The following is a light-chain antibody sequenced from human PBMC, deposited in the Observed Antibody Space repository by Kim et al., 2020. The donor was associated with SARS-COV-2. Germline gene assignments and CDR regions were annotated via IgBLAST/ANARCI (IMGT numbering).Light chain of an antibody. CDR2: GAS. CDR1: QSVDRN. CDR3: QQYSHWLPYT. J-gene: IGKJ2*01. Sequence: EIVMTQSPATLSVSPGERVTLSCRASQSVDRNLAWYQQKPGQAPRLLIYGASTRATDIPARFSGSGSGTEFTLIISSLQSEDFAVYYCQQYSHWLPYTFGQGTKLEI. V-gene: IGKV3-15*01.